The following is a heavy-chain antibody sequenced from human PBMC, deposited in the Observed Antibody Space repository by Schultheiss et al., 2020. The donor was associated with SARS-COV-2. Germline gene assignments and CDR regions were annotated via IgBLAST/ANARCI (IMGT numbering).Heavy chain of an antibody. CDR3: AREMNWGPTFYFDY. D-gene: IGHD7-27*01. J-gene: IGHJ4*02. CDR2: IYYSGST. Sequence: SQTLSLTCTVSGGSISSGGYYWSWIRQHPGKGLEWIGYIYYSGSTYYNPSLKSRVTISVDTSKNQFSLKLSSVTAADTAVYYCAREMNWGPTFYFDYWDQGTLVTVSS. CDR1: GGSISSGGYY. V-gene: IGHV4-31*03.